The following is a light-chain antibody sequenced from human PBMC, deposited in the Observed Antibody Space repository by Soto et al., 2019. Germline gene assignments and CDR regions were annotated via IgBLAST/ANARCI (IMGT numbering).Light chain of an antibody. CDR1: QSVSSSY. V-gene: IGKV3-20*01. Sequence: EIVLTQAAGTPSLSTGERATPSCRASQSVSSSYLAWYQQKPGQAPRLLIHGASSRATGIPDRFSGSGSGTDFTLTITTLEPEDFAVYYCQQYGSSPITFGQGTRLEIK. CDR2: GAS. J-gene: IGKJ5*01. CDR3: QQYGSSPIT.